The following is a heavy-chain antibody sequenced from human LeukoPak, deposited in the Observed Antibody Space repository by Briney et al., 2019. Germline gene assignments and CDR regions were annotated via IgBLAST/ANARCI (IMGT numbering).Heavy chain of an antibody. CDR1: GYTFTGYY. CDR2: INPNSGGT. J-gene: IGHJ5*02. D-gene: IGHD3-22*01. CDR3: ARVGDYYVDWFDP. V-gene: IGHV1-2*02. Sequence: ASVKASCKASGYTFTGYYMHWVRQAPGQGLEWMGWINPNSGGTNYAQKFQGRVTMTRDTSISTAYMELSRLRSDDTAVYYCARVGDYYVDWFDPWGQGTLVTVSS.